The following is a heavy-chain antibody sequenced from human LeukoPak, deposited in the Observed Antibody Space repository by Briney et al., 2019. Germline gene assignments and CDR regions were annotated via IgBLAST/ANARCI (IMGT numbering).Heavy chain of an antibody. D-gene: IGHD3-3*01. V-gene: IGHV3-23*01. J-gene: IGHJ4*02. CDR2: IGTGGST. CDR1: GYTFTSYA. CDR3: AKKSPRGYYEL. Sequence: GGSLRLSCAVSGYTFTSYALSWVRHPQGPGLDLVSLIGTGGSTYYTDSVKRRFTISRDNSKNTIYLQMDSRRADDTAVYYCAKKSPRGYYELGGQGTLVSVSS.